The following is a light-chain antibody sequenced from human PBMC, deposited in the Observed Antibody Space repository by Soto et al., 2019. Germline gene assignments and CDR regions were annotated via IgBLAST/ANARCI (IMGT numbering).Light chain of an antibody. Sequence: EIVLTQSPGTLSLSPGERATLSCRASPSVSSSYLARYQQKPGQAPRLLIYGASSRATGIPDRFSGSGSGTDFTLNISRLEPEDFAVYYCQQYGSSRWTGGQGTKVEIK. CDR3: QQYGSSRWT. CDR2: GAS. CDR1: PSVSSSY. J-gene: IGKJ1*01. V-gene: IGKV3-20*01.